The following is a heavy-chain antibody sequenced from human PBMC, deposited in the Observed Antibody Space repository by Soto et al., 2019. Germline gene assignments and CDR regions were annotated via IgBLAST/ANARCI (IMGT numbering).Heavy chain of an antibody. CDR1: GYTFTSYA. Sequence: ASVKVSCKASGYTFTSYAMHWVRQAPGQRLERMGWINAGNGNTKYSQKFQGRVTITRVTSASTAYMELSSLISEDTAVYYCASVQSKIAARPNDAFDIWGQGTMVTVSS. J-gene: IGHJ3*02. CDR2: INAGNGNT. V-gene: IGHV1-3*01. CDR3: ASVQSKIAARPNDAFDI. D-gene: IGHD6-6*01.